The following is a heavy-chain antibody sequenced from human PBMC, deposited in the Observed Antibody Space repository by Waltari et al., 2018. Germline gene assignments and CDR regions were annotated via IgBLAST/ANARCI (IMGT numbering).Heavy chain of an antibody. CDR3: ARDFPPLSSSFDY. V-gene: IGHV1-69*01. D-gene: IGHD6-13*01. CDR2: IIPIFGTA. CDR1: GGSISSGD. J-gene: IGHJ4*02. Sequence: QVQLQESGPGLVKPSQPLSLTCTVSGGSISSGDYYWSWIRQPPGKGLEWMGGIIPIFGTANYAQKFQGRVTITADESTSTAYMELSSLRSEDTAVYYCARDFPPLSSSFDYWGQGTLVTVSS.